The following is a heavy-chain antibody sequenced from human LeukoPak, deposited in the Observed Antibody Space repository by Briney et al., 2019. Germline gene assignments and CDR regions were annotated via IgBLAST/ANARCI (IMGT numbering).Heavy chain of an antibody. CDR3: ARDLGRWFGEIDY. J-gene: IGHJ4*02. V-gene: IGHV3-49*04. Sequence: GGSLRLSCTASGFTFGDHAMSWVRQAPGKGLEWLGFIRSKAYGGTTEYAASAKGRFTISRDDSKSIAYLQMNSLRAEDTAVYYCARDLGRWFGEIDYWGQGTLVTVSS. CDR2: IRSKAYGGTT. D-gene: IGHD3-10*01. CDR1: GFTFGDHA.